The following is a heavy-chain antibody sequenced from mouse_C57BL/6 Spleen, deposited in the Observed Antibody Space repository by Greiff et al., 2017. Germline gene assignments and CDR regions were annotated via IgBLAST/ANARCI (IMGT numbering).Heavy chain of an antibody. D-gene: IGHD2-5*01. CDR2: SET. Sequence: SETHYNQKFKDKATLTVDKSSSTAYMQLSSLTSEDSAVYYCARRGYYSNYPLAYWGQGTLVTVSA. CDR3: ARRGYYSNYPLAY. J-gene: IGHJ3*01. V-gene: IGHV1-52*01.